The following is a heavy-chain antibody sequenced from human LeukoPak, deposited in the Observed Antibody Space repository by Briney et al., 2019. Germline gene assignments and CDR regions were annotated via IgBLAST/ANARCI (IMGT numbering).Heavy chain of an antibody. V-gene: IGHV4-34*01. J-gene: IGHJ4*02. CDR3: ARGITYCSSTSCPLGY. CDR2: INHSGST. Sequence: SETLSLICAVYGGSFSVYYWSWIRQPPGKGLEWIGEINHSGSTNYNPSLKSRVTISVDTSKNQFSLKLSSVTAADTAVYYCARGITYCSSTSCPLGYWGQGTLVTVSS. CDR1: GGSFSVYY. D-gene: IGHD2-2*01.